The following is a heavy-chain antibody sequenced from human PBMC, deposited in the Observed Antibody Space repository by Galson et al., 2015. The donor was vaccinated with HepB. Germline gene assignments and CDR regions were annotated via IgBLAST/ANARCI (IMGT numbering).Heavy chain of an antibody. D-gene: IGHD4-23*01. CDR2: ISAYNGKT. Sequence: SVKVSCKASGYTFTNYDISWVRQAPGQGLEWMGWISAYNGKTNYAQKLQDRITLTTDTSTNTAYMELRSLRSDDTAVYYCARVVNAEAPYFDYWGQGTLVTVSS. CDR3: ARVVNAEAPYFDY. CDR1: GYTFTNYD. V-gene: IGHV1-18*01. J-gene: IGHJ4*02.